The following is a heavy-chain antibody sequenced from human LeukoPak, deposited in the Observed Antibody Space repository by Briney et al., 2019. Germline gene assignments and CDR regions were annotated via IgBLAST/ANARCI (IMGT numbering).Heavy chain of an antibody. J-gene: IGHJ6*02. D-gene: IGHD6-6*01. CDR2: ISGSAGTT. V-gene: IGHV3-23*01. Sequence: PGGSLRLSCAASGFTFSSYAMNWVRQAPGKGLEWVSGISGSAGTTFFADSVKGRFTIFRDNSENTLYLQMDSLSAEDTALYYCAKSGSSSNHYYGMDVWGQGTTVTVSS. CDR1: GFTFSSYA. CDR3: AKSGSSSNHYYGMDV.